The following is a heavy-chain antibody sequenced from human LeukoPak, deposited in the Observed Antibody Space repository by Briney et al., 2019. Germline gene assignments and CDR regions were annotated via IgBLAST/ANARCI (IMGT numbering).Heavy chain of an antibody. CDR2: ISCCGCST. J-gene: IGHJ3*02. CDR1: GFTFSSYA. V-gene: IGHV3-23*01. CDR3: AKGPLRWSHLGGAFDI. Sequence: GGALRLSCAASGFTFSSYAMSWVRQAPGKGLEWVSAISCCGCSTYYADSVKGRFTISRDNSKNTLYLQMNSLRAEDTAVYYCAKGPLRWSHLGGAFDIWGQGTMVTVSS. D-gene: IGHD4-23*01.